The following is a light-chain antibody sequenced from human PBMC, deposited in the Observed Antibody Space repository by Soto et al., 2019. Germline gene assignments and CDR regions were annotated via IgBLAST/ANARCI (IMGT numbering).Light chain of an antibody. V-gene: IGLV1-40*01. Sequence: QAVVTQPPSVSGAPGQRVTISCTGSSSNIGAGYDVHWYQQLPGTAPKLLIYDNSNRPSGVPDRLSGSKSGTSASLAITGLQAEDEADYYCQSYDSSLSGVVFGGGTKLTVL. J-gene: IGLJ2*01. CDR3: QSYDSSLSGVV. CDR1: SSNIGAGYD. CDR2: DNS.